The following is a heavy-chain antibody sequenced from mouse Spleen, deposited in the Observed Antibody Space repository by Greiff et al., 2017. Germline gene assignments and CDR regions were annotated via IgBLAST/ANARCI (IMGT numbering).Heavy chain of an antibody. D-gene: IGHD4-1*01. CDR2: IWRGGST. V-gene: IGHV2-5-1*01. Sequence: QVQLQQSGPSLVQPSQSLSITCTVSGFSLTSYGVHWVRQSPGKGLEWLGVIWRGGSTDYNAAFMSRLSITKDNSKSQVFFKMNSLQADDTAIYYCAKGGTGRGNYFDYWGQGTTLTVSS. CDR1: GFSLTSYG. J-gene: IGHJ2*01. CDR3: AKGGTGRGNYFDY.